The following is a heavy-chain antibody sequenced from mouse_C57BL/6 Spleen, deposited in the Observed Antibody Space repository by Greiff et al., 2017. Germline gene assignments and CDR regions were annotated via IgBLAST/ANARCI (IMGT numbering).Heavy chain of an antibody. Sequence: EVQLQESGGGLVKPGGSLKLSCAASGFTFSDYGMHWVRQAPEKGLEWVAYISSGSSTIYYADTVKGRFTISRDNATNTLFLQMTSLRSEDTAMYYCARRGYYYGSSDAWFAYWGQGTLVTVSA. CDR2: ISSGSSTI. CDR3: ARRGYYYGSSDAWFAY. CDR1: GFTFSDYG. V-gene: IGHV5-17*01. D-gene: IGHD1-1*01. J-gene: IGHJ3*01.